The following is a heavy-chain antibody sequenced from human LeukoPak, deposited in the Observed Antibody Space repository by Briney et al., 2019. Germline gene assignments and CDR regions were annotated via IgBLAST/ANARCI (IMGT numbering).Heavy chain of an antibody. V-gene: IGHV4-39*07. D-gene: IGHD2-8*01. Sequence: SETLSLTCTVSGGPISSSSYYWGWIRQPPGKGLEWVGNIYYSGTTNFNPSLKSRVTISVDTSKNQFSLKLSSVTAADTAVYYCARADLGYCTNGVCHDPFDYWGQGTLVTVSS. CDR1: GGPISSSSYY. CDR3: ARADLGYCTNGVCHDPFDY. CDR2: IYYSGTT. J-gene: IGHJ4*02.